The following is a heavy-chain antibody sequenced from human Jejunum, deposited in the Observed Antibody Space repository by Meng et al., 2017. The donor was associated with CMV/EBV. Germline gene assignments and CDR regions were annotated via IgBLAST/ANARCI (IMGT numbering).Heavy chain of an antibody. Sequence: QEPGPELGSPSVTLVLPCGVSVDSLSGYDYNWIRQPAGKGLEWIGRVYTSGSTNYSPSLKSRVTMSVDTSMKQLSLKLTSVTAADTAVYYCARASNSAGWYGFDYWGQGTLVTVSS. CDR2: VYTSGST. CDR1: VDSLSGYD. CDR3: ARASNSAGWYGFDY. J-gene: IGHJ4*02. D-gene: IGHD6-19*01. V-gene: IGHV4-4*07.